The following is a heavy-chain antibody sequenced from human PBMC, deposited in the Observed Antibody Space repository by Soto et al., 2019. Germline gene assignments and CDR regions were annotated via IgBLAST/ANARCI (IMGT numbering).Heavy chain of an antibody. Sequence: QVQLQESGPGLVKPSGTLSLTCAVSSGSVFSSNWWSWVRLPPGKGLEWIGETRNSGGANYNPSRKSRVTITVDRSRKHIFLELSSVTAADTAVYYCASHLVMAGTRGFDHWGMGTLVTVSS. CDR1: SGSVFSSNW. CDR3: ASHLVMAGTRGFDH. D-gene: IGHD6-19*01. V-gene: IGHV4-4*02. CDR2: TRNSGGA. J-gene: IGHJ4*02.